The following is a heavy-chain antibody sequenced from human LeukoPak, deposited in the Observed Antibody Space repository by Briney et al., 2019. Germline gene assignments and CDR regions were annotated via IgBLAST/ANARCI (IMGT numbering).Heavy chain of an antibody. Sequence: PSETLSLTCAVYCGSFSGYYWSLIRQPPGKGLEWIGEINHSGSTNYNPSLKSRVTIAVDTSKNQFSLKLSSVTAAHTAVYYCARHADYYESTGYFWDYWGQGTLVTVSS. V-gene: IGHV4-34*01. D-gene: IGHD3-22*01. CDR2: INHSGST. J-gene: IGHJ4*02. CDR3: ARHADYYESTGYFWDY. CDR1: CGSFSGYY.